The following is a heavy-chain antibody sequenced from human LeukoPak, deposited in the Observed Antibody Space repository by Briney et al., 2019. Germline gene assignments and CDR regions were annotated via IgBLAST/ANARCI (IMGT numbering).Heavy chain of an antibody. D-gene: IGHD5-12*01. CDR3: ARSSLGTITAGPFDY. J-gene: IGHJ4*02. V-gene: IGHV1-18*01. CDR2: ISGHQGNT. Sequence: ASVKVSCKASGYTFTSYGIPWVRQARGQGLEWMGWISGHQGNTKYAQKFQGRVTMTIDTSTSTACMELRSLRSDDTATYFCARSSLGTITAGPFDYWGQGTLVAVSS. CDR1: GYTFTSYG.